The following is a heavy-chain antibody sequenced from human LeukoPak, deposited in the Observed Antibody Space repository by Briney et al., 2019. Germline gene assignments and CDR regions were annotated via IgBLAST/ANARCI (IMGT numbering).Heavy chain of an antibody. CDR3: ARTSGVSVAGSPYYFDF. V-gene: IGHV1-18*01. J-gene: IGHJ4*02. D-gene: IGHD6-13*01. CDR2: ISPYSGNT. Sequence: ASVKVSCKASGYLFINYGITWLRQAPGHGLECMGWISPYSGNTDYAQKLQGRVTMTTDRSTTTAYMELRSLGFDDTAVHYCARTSGVSVAGSPYYFDFWGQGTLITVSS. CDR1: GYLFINYG.